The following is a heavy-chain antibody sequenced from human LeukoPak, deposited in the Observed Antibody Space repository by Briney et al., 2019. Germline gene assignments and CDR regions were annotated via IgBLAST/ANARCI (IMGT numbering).Heavy chain of an antibody. V-gene: IGHV3-48*01. J-gene: IGHJ4*02. D-gene: IGHD5-24*01. CDR3: PRDERGLQIGLAY. CDR1: GFTFGRYG. CDR2: ISSRSDII. Sequence: GGSLRLSCSASGFTFGRYGINLVRQTPGKGLEWLSYISSRSDIIYYADSVKSRFAIYRDNTKNTLYLQMNSLRAEDTAVYYCPRDERGLQIGLAYSGQGTLVTVSS.